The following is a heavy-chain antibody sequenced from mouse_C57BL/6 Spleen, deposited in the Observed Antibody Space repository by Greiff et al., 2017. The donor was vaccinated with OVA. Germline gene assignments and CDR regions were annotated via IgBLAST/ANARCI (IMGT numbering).Heavy chain of an antibody. J-gene: IGHJ2*01. D-gene: IGHD1-1*01. Sequence: QVQLQQSGAELVRPGTSVKMSCKASGYTFTNYWIGWAKQRPGHGLEWIGDIYPGGGYTNYNEKFKGKATLTADKSSSTAYMQFSSLTSEDSAIYYCARGVIYYGSSYYFDYWGQGTTLTVSS. CDR1: GYTFTNYW. CDR3: ARGVIYYGSSYYFDY. CDR2: IYPGGGYT. V-gene: IGHV1-63*01.